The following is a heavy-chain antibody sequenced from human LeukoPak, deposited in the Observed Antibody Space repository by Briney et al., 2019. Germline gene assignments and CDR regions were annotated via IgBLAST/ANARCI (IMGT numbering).Heavy chain of an antibody. V-gene: IGHV3-30*04. Sequence: AGGSLRLSCAASGFTFSNYAMHWVRQAPGKGLEWVAVISYDGNNKYYADSVKGRFTISRDNSKNTLYLQMNSLRAEDTAVYYCARDPPGYSSGWSYYYYYYMDVWGKGTTVTVSS. CDR2: ISYDGNNK. CDR3: ARDPPGYSSGWSYYYYYYMDV. D-gene: IGHD6-19*01. J-gene: IGHJ6*03. CDR1: GFTFSNYA.